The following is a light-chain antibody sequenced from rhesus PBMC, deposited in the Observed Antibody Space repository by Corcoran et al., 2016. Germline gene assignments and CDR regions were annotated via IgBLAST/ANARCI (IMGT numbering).Light chain of an antibody. CDR3: QQHNSYPLT. V-gene: IGKV1-25*01. Sequence: DIQMTQSPSSLSASVGDTCTITCQASQGISKYLAWYQQKPGKAPNLLIYSAYTLQSGVPSRFTGSGSGTEFTLTISSLQPEDFATYYCQQHNSYPLTFGEGTKVEIK. CDR1: QGISKY. CDR2: SAY. J-gene: IGKJ4*01.